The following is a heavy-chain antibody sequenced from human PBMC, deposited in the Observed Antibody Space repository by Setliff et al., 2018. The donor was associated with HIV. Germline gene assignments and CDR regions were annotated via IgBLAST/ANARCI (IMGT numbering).Heavy chain of an antibody. J-gene: IGHJ5*02. D-gene: IGHD2-2*01. CDR1: GGSISSNHYF. Sequence: SETLSLTCTVSGGSISSNHYFWGWIRQPPGKGLEWIATMYYTGSTFYNPSLKSRLTMSVDTSKNQFSLRLHSVTAADTAVYYCARDWTYCGSPSCSSWVDPWGQGTLVTVSS. CDR3: ARDWTYCGSPSCSSWVDP. CDR2: MYYTGST. V-gene: IGHV4-39*02.